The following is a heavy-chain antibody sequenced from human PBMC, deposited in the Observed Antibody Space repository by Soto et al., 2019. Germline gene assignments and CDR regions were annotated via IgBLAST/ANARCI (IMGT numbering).Heavy chain of an antibody. Sequence: ASVKVSCKASGGTFSSYAISWVRQAPGQGLEWMGGIIPIFGTANYAQKFQGRVTITADESTSTAYMELSSLRSEDTAVYYCASSVVAATIFRYKYYYYGMDVWGQGTTVTVSS. V-gene: IGHV1-69*13. CDR3: ASSVVAATIFRYKYYYYGMDV. CDR1: GGTFSSYA. D-gene: IGHD2-15*01. CDR2: IIPIFGTA. J-gene: IGHJ6*02.